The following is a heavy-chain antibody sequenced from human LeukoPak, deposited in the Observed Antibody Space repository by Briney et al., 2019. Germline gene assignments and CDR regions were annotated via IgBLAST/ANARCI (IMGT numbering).Heavy chain of an antibody. CDR2: IYLGDSNP. CDR3: ARLVVVSSTPTHFDY. Sequence: GESLKISCKGSGYTFSSYWIGWVRQMPGKGLEWMGIIYLGDSNPRYSPSFQAPVTISADKSFSTAYLQWSSLKASDTAMYYCARLVVVSSTPTHFDYWGQGTLVTVSS. J-gene: IGHJ4*02. V-gene: IGHV5-51*01. CDR1: GYTFSSYW. D-gene: IGHD2-15*01.